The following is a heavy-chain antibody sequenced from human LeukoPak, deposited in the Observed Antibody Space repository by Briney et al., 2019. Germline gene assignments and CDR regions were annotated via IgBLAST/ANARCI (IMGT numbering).Heavy chain of an antibody. CDR3: ARENRGVLFSSYTYYFDY. D-gene: IGHD2-2*02. CDR2: TYYRSKWYN. Sequence: SQTLSLTCAISGDSVSSNSAAWNWIRQSPSRGLEWLGRTYYRSKWYNDYAVSVKSRITINPDTSKNQFSLQLNSVTPEDTAVYYCARENRGVLFSSYTYYFDYWGQGTLVTVSS. J-gene: IGHJ4*02. V-gene: IGHV6-1*01. CDR1: GDSVSSNSAA.